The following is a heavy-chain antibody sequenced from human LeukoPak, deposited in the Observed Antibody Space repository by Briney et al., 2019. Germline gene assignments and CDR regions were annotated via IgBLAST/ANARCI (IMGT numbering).Heavy chain of an antibody. V-gene: IGHV3-20*04. CDR2: INWNGGST. CDR1: GFTFDDYG. Sequence: GGSLRLSCAASGFTFDDYGMSWVRQAPGKGLEWVSGINWNGGSTGYADSVKGRFTISRDNAKNSLYLQMNSLRAEDTALYYCARRFPTITTTVTTAVDYWGQGTLVTVSS. CDR3: ARRFPTITTTVTTAVDY. D-gene: IGHD4-17*01. J-gene: IGHJ4*02.